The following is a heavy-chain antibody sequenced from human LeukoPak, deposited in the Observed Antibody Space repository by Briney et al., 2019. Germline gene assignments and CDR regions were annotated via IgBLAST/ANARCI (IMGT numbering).Heavy chain of an antibody. Sequence: GGTLRLSCAASGFTFSSYGMRWVRQAPGKGLEWVSAISGSGGSTYYADSVKGRFTISRDNSKNTLYLQMNSLRAEDTAVYYCAAYRGSYPPEFDYWGQGTLVTVSS. J-gene: IGHJ4*02. CDR3: AAYRGSYPPEFDY. CDR2: ISGSGGST. D-gene: IGHD1-26*01. CDR1: GFTFSSYG. V-gene: IGHV3-23*01.